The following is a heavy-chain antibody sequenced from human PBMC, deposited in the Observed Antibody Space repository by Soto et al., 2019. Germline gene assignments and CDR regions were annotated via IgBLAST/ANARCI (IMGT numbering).Heavy chain of an antibody. CDR1: GFTFSSYW. CDR2: INSDGSST. Sequence: GGSLRLSCAASGFTFSSYWMHWVRQAPGKGLVWVSRINSDGSSTSYADSVKGRFTISRDNAKNTLYLQINSLRAEDTAVYYCARTVVPAANPFNYYYYGMDVWGQGTTVTVSS. V-gene: IGHV3-74*01. D-gene: IGHD2-2*01. J-gene: IGHJ6*02. CDR3: ARTVVPAANPFNYYYYGMDV.